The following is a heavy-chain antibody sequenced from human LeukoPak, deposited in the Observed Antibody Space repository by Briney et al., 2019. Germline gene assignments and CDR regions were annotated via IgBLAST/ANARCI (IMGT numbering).Heavy chain of an antibody. D-gene: IGHD2-15*01. J-gene: IGHJ3*02. CDR1: GGTFSSYA. Sequence: ASVKVSCKASGGTFSSYAISWVRQAPGQGLEWMGGIIPIFGTANYAQKFQGRVTITTDESTSTACMELSSLRSEDTAVYYCARERGDIVVVVAATHDAFDIWGQGTMVTVSS. CDR3: ARERGDIVVVVAATHDAFDI. CDR2: IIPIFGTA. V-gene: IGHV1-69*05.